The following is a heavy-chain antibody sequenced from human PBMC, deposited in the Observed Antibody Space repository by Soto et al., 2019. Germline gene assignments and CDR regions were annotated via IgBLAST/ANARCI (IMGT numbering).Heavy chain of an antibody. J-gene: IGHJ5*01. CDR1: GGSISSSSYY. D-gene: IGHD3-3*02. CDR3: ASPKIAFYNWFDS. V-gene: IGHV4-39*01. Sequence: PSETLSLTCTVSGGSISSSSYYWGWIRQPPGKGLEWIGSIYYSGSTYYNPSLKSRVTISVDTSKNQFSLKLSSVTAADTAVYYCASPKIAFYNWFDSWGRGTLVTVSS. CDR2: IYYSGST.